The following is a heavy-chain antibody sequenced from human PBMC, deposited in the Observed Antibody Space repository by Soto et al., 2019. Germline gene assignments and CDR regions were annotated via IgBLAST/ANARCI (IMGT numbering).Heavy chain of an antibody. Sequence: SETLSVTCTVAGGYISCGCYYWTWIRQSPGKGLEWIGSVYYSGSTYYNPSLESRVTISVDKSKNQFSLKLMSLSAADTAVYYCGRLEGLATISYYFDYWGQGALVTVSS. D-gene: IGHD3-9*01. V-gene: IGHV4-39*01. CDR3: GRLEGLATISYYFDY. CDR2: VYYSGST. J-gene: IGHJ4*02. CDR1: GGYISCGCYY.